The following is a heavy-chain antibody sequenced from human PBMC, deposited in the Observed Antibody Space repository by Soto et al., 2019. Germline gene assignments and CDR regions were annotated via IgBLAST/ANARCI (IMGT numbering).Heavy chain of an antibody. V-gene: IGHV3-23*01. CDR1: GFTFTNYA. Sequence: EVQVLESGGGLVQPGGSLRLSCAASGFTFTNYAMNWVRQAPGKGLEWVSAISGSGGNTYYADSVRGRFTISRDNSNYTLHLKMNSLRADDTAVYYCAKGFRFKYYSTSHIDYFDYWGHGTLVNVSS. CDR3: AKGFRFKYYSTSHIDYFDY. D-gene: IGHD3-10*01. J-gene: IGHJ4*01. CDR2: ISGSGGNT.